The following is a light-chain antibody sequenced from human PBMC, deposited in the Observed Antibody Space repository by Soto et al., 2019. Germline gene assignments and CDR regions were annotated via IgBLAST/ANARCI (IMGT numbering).Light chain of an antibody. Sequence: QSALTQPASVSGSPGQSITIACTGTSSDGGDYKDVSWYQQHPGKAPKLMIYEVSYRPSGVSNRVSGYQSGNTAALTISGLKAEDEADYFCISYTTSSPVFGTGTQLTVL. CDR1: SSDGGDYKD. CDR3: ISYTTSSPV. CDR2: EVS. J-gene: IGLJ1*01. V-gene: IGLV2-14*01.